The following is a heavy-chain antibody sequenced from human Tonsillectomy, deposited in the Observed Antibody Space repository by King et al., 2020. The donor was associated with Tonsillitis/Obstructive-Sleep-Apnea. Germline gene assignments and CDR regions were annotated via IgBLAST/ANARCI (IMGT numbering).Heavy chain of an antibody. Sequence: QLVQSGAEVKKPGASVKVSCKASGYTFSSFGISWVRQAPGQGLEWMGWISTYNDNTNYAQKLQGRVTMTTDTSTSTAYMELRSLRSDDTAVYYCAVVSGIAVAGTNYFDYWGQGTLVTVSS. CDR3: AVVSGIAVAGTNYFDY. D-gene: IGHD6-19*01. CDR2: ISTYNDNT. CDR1: GYTFSSFG. V-gene: IGHV1-18*01. J-gene: IGHJ4*02.